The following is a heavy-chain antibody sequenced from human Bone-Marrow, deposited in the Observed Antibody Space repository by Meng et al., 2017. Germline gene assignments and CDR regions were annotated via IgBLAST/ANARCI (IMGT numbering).Heavy chain of an antibody. D-gene: IGHD6-13*01. V-gene: IGHV3-30*04. J-gene: IGHJ4*02. CDR1: GFTFSSYA. Sequence: GESLKISCAASGFTFSSYAMHWVRQAPGKGLEWVAVISYDGSNKYYADSVKGRFTISRDNSKNTLYLQMNSLRAEDTAVYYCARASSSWYPYYFDYWGQGTLVTGAS. CDR3: ARASSSWYPYYFDY. CDR2: ISYDGSNK.